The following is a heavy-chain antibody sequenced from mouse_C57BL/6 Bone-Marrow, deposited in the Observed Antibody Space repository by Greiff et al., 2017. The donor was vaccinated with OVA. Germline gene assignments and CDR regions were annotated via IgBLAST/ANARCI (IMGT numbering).Heavy chain of an antibody. CDR2: IDPNSGGT. CDR3: ARAEPAYYYGSSSHAMDY. D-gene: IGHD1-1*01. J-gene: IGHJ4*01. V-gene: IGHV1-72*01. Sequence: QVQLQQPGAELVKPGASVKLSCKASGYTFTSYWMHWVKQRPGRGLERIGRIDPNSGGTKYNEKFKSKATLTVDKPSSTAYMQLSSLTSEDSAVYYCARAEPAYYYGSSSHAMDYWGQGTSVTVSS. CDR1: GYTFTSYW.